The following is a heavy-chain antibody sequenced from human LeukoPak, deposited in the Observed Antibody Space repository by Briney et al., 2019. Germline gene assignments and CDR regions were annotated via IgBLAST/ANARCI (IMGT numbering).Heavy chain of an antibody. CDR2: IIPIFGTA. V-gene: IGHV1-69*05. CDR3: AGSPYYDFWSATYRGAFDI. J-gene: IGHJ3*02. Sequence: ASVKVSCKASGGTFSSYAISWVRQAPGQGLEWMGGIIPIFGTANYAQKFQGRVTITTDESTSTAYMELSSLRSEDTAVYYCAGSPYYDFWSATYRGAFDIWGQGTMVTVSS. D-gene: IGHD3-3*01. CDR1: GGTFSSYA.